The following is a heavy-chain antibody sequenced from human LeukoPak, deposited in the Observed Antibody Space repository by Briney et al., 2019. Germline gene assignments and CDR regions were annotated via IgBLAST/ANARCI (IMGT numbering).Heavy chain of an antibody. V-gene: IGHV1-2*02. CDR1: GYTFTGYY. D-gene: IGHD6-19*01. Sequence: ASVNVSCKASGYTFTGYYMHWVRQAPGQGLEWMGWINPNSGGTNYAQKFQGRVTTTRDTSISTAYMELSRLRSDDTAVYYCARDLVAVVGTDGAFDIWGQGTMVTVSS. CDR2: INPNSGGT. CDR3: ARDLVAVVGTDGAFDI. J-gene: IGHJ3*02.